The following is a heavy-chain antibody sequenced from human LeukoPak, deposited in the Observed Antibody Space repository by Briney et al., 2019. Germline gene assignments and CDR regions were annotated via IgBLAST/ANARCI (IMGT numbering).Heavy chain of an antibody. V-gene: IGHV3-33*01. CDR3: ARGGVTYFDY. Sequence: GGSLRLSCAASGFTFSSYGMHWVRQDPGKGLEWVAVIWYDGSNKYYADSVKGRFTISRDNSKNTLYLQMNSLRAEDTAVYYCARGGVTYFDYWGQGTLVTVSS. CDR1: GFTFSSYG. J-gene: IGHJ4*02. CDR2: IWYDGSNK. D-gene: IGHD3-10*01.